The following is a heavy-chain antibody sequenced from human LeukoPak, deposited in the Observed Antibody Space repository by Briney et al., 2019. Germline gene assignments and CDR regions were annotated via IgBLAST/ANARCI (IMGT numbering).Heavy chain of an antibody. CDR3: ARDRGYCSGGSCWFDY. V-gene: IGHV4-61*08. CDR1: GGSISSGGYY. D-gene: IGHD2-15*01. CDR2: IYYSGST. J-gene: IGHJ5*01. Sequence: SETLSLTCTVSGGSISSGGYYWSWTRQHPGRGLEWIGYIYYSGSTNYNPSLKSRVTISVDTSKNQFSLKLSSVTAADTAVYYCARDRGYCSGGSCWFDYWGQGTLVTVSS.